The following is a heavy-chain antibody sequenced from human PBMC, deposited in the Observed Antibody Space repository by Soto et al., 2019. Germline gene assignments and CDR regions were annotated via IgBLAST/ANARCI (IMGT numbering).Heavy chain of an antibody. J-gene: IGHJ4*02. Sequence: QVQLVQYGTEVKKPGSSVKVSCKASGGSLSTNPISWVRQAPGQGIECMGGTGSGTGPGNHAQKFQGRLTVTAEKSTSTVHMELTNLSSEETAVYYCERRHSGGLFRLFDSWGKGTLVTVSS. CDR1: GGSLSTNP. CDR3: ERRHSGGLFRLFDS. CDR2: TGSGTGPG. D-gene: IGHD2-15*01. V-gene: IGHV1-69*06.